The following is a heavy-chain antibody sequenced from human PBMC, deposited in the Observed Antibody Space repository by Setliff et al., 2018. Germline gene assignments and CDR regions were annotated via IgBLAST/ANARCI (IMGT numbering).Heavy chain of an antibody. Sequence: SETLSLTCGVHDGSFSGYYWSWIRQSPGKGLEWIGEIDHDGSTNYNPSLKSRVTMSVDTSKSQFTLNLFSVTAADTAVYYCARGIKNYYGSGSFYNWGQGTPVTVSS. CDR1: DGSFSGYY. J-gene: IGHJ4*02. D-gene: IGHD3-10*01. CDR3: ARGIKNYYGSGSFYN. V-gene: IGHV4-34*01. CDR2: IDHDGST.